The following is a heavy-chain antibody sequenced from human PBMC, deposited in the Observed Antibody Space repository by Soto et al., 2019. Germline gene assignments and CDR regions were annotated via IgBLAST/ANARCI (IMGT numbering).Heavy chain of an antibody. J-gene: IGHJ4*01. CDR3: AKSVEFIVGAKDYFDY. D-gene: IGHD1-26*01. CDR2: ISGSGGST. CDR1: GFTFSSYA. Sequence: PGGSLRLSCAASGFTFSSYAMSWVRQAPGKGLEWVSAISGSGGSTYYAGSVKGRFTISRDNSKNTLYLQMNSLRAEDTAVYYCAKSVEFIVGAKDYFDYWGQGTLVTVSS. V-gene: IGHV3-23*01.